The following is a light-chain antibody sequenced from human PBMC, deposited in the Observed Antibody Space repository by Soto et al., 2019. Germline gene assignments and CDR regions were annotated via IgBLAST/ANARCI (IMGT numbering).Light chain of an antibody. CDR2: EVT. Sequence: QSALAQPPSASGSLGQSVTISCTGTSSDVGAYNYVSWYQQHSGKAPKLMIYEVTRRPSGVPDRFSGSKSGNTASLNVSGLQAEDEADYYCCSYADNTDYVFGTGTKVTVL. CDR1: SSDVGAYNY. CDR3: CSYADNTDYV. V-gene: IGLV2-8*01. J-gene: IGLJ1*01.